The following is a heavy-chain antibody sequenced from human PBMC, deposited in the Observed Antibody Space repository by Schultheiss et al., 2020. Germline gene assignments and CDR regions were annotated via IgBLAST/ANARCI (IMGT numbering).Heavy chain of an antibody. CDR1: GGSISSYY. J-gene: IGHJ4*02. D-gene: IGHD2-15*01. Sequence: SETLSLTCTVSGGSISSYYWSWIRQPPGKGLEWIGYIYYSGSTNYNPSLKSRVTISVDTSKNQFSLKLSSVTAADTAVYYCARESSSGLDYWGQGTLVTVSS. CDR2: IYYSGST. CDR3: ARESSSGLDY. V-gene: IGHV4-59*01.